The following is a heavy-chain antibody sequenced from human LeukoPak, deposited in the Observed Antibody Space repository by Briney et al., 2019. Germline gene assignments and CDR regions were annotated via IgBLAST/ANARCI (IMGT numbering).Heavy chain of an antibody. J-gene: IGHJ6*02. V-gene: IGHV5-51*01. CDR3: ARSGTTYCMDV. CDR2: IYPGDSDT. Sequence: GESLKISCKGSGYSFVSYWIGWVRQMPGKGLEWMGIIYPGDSDTRYSPSFQGQVTISVDKSISSTYLRWNSLKASDTAMYYCARSGTTYCMDVWGQGTTVTVSS. D-gene: IGHD1-26*01. CDR1: GYSFVSYW.